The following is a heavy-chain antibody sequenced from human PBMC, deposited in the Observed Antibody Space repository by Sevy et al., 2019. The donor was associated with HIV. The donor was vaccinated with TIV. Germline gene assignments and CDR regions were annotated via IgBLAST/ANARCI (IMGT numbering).Heavy chain of an antibody. V-gene: IGHV1-18*01. Sequence: ASVKVSCKASGYTFSSFGVSWVRQAPGQGLEWMGWIGAYNGNIKYAQNLQDRVTMTTDTSTSTAYMKLTSLTSDDTAVYFCARISTVRGLFNYFDPWGQGTLVTVSS. J-gene: IGHJ5*02. D-gene: IGHD3-10*01. CDR3: ARISTVRGLFNYFDP. CDR1: GYTFSSFG. CDR2: IGAYNGNI.